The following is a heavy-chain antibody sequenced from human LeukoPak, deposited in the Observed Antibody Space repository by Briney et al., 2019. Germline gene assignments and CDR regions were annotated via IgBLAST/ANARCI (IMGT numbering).Heavy chain of an antibody. CDR1: GFTFSSFA. Sequence: PGGSLRLSCAASGFTFSSFAMSWVRQAPGKGLEWVSAISVSGTDTYYADSVKGRFTISRDNSKNTLYLQMNSLRAEDTALYYCAKDSVPNYYDSSGYYFVAFDYWGQGTLVTVSS. CDR3: AKDSVPNYYDSSGYYFVAFDY. D-gene: IGHD3-22*01. J-gene: IGHJ4*02. V-gene: IGHV3-23*01. CDR2: ISVSGTDT.